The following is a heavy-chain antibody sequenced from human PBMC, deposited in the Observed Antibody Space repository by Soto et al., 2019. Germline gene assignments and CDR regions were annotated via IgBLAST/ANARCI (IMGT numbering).Heavy chain of an antibody. V-gene: IGHV1-18*01. J-gene: IGHJ4*02. D-gene: IGHD6-6*01. CDR1: GYTFTSYG. CDR2: ISAYNGNT. Sequence: QVQLVQSGAEVKKPGAEVKVSCKAAGYTFTSYGISWVRQAPGQGLEWMGWISAYNGNTNYAQKRQGRVTMTTDTSTSTAYMELRSLRSDDTAVYYCARRTPPYSSSPDLEDYWGQGTLVTVSS. CDR3: ARRTPPYSSSPDLEDY.